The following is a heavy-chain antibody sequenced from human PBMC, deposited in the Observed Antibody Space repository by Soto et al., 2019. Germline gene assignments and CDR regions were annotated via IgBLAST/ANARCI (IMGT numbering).Heavy chain of an antibody. CDR3: ARRGRYSSSWYSTDYFDY. CDR1: GFTFSSYW. D-gene: IGHD6-13*01. Sequence: GGSLRLSCAASGFTFSSYWMHWVRQAPGKGLVWVSRINSDGSSTSYADSVKGRFTISRDNAKNTLYLQMNSLRAEDTAVYYCARRGRYSSSWYSTDYFDYWGQGTLVTVS. J-gene: IGHJ4*02. CDR2: INSDGSST. V-gene: IGHV3-74*01.